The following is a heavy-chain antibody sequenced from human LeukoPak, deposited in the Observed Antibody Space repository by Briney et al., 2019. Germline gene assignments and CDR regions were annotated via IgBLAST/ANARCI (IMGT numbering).Heavy chain of an antibody. CDR1: GFSFSTYS. V-gene: IGHV3-21*01. J-gene: IGHJ4*02. D-gene: IGHD6-13*01. CDR3: ATEKLYSSRRQVDY. CDR2: ISSTGLYM. Sequence: KPGGSLRLSCAASGFSFSTYSMNWVRQAPGKGLEWVSSISSTGLYMFYADSVKGRFTISRDNAGNSLYLQMNSLRAEDTAVYYCATEKLYSSRRQVDYWGQGNLVTVSS.